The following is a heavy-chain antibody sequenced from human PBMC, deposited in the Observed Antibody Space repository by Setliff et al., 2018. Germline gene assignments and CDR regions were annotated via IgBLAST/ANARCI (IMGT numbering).Heavy chain of an antibody. D-gene: IGHD3-3*01. V-gene: IGHV1-69*04. CDR1: GATLSGVV. Sequence: SVKVSCKASGATLSGVVFSWVRQAPGHGLEWMGRFIPVLGKPNYAPRFQGRLTITVDTSTGTSYMDLRSLRSDDTAIYYCATELRSPFWHFDLWGQGSQVTVSS. CDR2: FIPVLGKP. J-gene: IGHJ4*02. CDR3: ATELRSPFWHFDL.